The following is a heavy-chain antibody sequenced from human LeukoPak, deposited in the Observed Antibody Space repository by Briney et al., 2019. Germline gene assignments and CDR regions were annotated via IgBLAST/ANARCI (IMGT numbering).Heavy chain of an antibody. J-gene: IGHJ3*02. CDR1: GFTFDDYA. Sequence: GGSLRLSRAASGFTFDDYAMHWVRQAPGKGLEWVSGISWNSGSIGYADSVKGRFTISRDNAKNSLYLQMSSLRAEDTALYYCAKDDDYGDYVKAFDIWGQGTMVTVSS. V-gene: IGHV3-9*01. CDR3: AKDDDYGDYVKAFDI. D-gene: IGHD4-17*01. CDR2: ISWNSGSI.